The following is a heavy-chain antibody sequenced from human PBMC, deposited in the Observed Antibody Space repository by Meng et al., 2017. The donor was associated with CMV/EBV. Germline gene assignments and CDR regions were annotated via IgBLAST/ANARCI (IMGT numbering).Heavy chain of an antibody. D-gene: IGHD6-19*01. CDR1: GYSFNAYW. V-gene: IGHV5-51*01. CDR2: IHPSDSDT. Sequence: KVSCKGSGYSFNAYWIGWVRQMPGKGLEWMGIIHPSDSDTRYSPSFQGQVTISVDKSISTAYLQWSSLKASDTAMYYCARLRSGWSPFDYWGQRTLVTVSS. CDR3: ARLRSGWSPFDY. J-gene: IGHJ4*02.